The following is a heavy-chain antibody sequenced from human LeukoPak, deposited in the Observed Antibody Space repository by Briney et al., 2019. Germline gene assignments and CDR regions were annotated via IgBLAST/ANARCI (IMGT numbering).Heavy chain of an antibody. CDR1: GGSFSGYY. CDR2: INHSGST. CDR3: ARTGSDVLPLSGRFYEL. D-gene: IGHD3-3*01. J-gene: IGHJ4*02. Sequence: SETLSLTCAVYGGSFSGYYCSWLRQPPGKGLEWIGEINHSGSTNYNPSLKSRVTISVDTSKNQFSLKLSSVTAADTAVYYCARTGSDVLPLSGRFYELWGQGTLVTVSS. V-gene: IGHV4-34*01.